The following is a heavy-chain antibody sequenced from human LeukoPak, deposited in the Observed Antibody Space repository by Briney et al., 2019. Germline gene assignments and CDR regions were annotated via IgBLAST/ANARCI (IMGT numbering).Heavy chain of an antibody. CDR2: INRDGRST. CDR1: GFTFSNYW. J-gene: IGHJ4*02. V-gene: IGHV3-74*01. D-gene: IGHD3-22*01. Sequence: GGSLRLSCAASGFTFSNYWMHWVRHAPGKGLVWVSRINRDGRSTNYADSVKGRFTISRDNAKNTLYLQMNSLRAEDTAVYYCAKAHRDYYDTSGSDYWGQGTLVTVSS. CDR3: AKAHRDYYDTSGSDY.